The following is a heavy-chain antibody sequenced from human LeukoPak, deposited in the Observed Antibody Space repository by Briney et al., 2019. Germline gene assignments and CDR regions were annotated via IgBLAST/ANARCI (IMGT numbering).Heavy chain of an antibody. CDR1: GFTFSSYA. D-gene: IGHD3-22*01. V-gene: IGHV3-23*01. J-gene: IGHJ4*02. CDR3: AIMHPYYDGSGYWVQ. CDR2: ISTSGGSS. Sequence: GGSLRLSCAASGFTFSSYAMSWVRQAPGKGLEWVSGISTSGGSSSYADSVKGRFTISRDDPRNTLYMQMNSLRAEDTALYYCAIMHPYYDGSGYWVQWGQGTLVTVSS.